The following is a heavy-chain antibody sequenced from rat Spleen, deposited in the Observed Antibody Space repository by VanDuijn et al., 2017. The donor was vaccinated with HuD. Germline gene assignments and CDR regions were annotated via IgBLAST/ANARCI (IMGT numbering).Heavy chain of an antibody. J-gene: IGHJ1*01. CDR2: ISYDGSST. V-gene: IGHV5-29*01. CDR1: GFTFSDYY. Sequence: EVQLVESDGGLVQPGRSLKLSCAASGFTFSDYYMAWVRQAPTKGLEWVATISYDGSSTYYRDSVKGRFTISRDNAKSTLYLQMDSLGSEDTATYYCARGAGYFDFWGPGTMVTVSS. CDR3: ARGAGYFDF.